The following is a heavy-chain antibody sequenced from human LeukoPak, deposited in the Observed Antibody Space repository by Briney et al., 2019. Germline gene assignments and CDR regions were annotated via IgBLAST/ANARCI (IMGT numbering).Heavy chain of an antibody. D-gene: IGHD6-19*01. CDR2: MSPNSGNT. CDR3: ARGQRSGLYYYYYYMDV. V-gene: IGHV1-8*01. Sequence: ASVKVSCKASGYTFTSYDINWVRQATGQGLEWMGWMSPNSGNTGYAQKFQGRVTMTRNTSISTAYMELSSLRSEDTAVYYCARGQRSGLYYYYYYMDVWGKGTTVTISS. J-gene: IGHJ6*03. CDR1: GYTFTSYD.